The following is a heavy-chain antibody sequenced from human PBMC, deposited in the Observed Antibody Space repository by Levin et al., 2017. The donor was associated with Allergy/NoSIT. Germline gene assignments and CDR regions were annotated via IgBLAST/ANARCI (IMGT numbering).Heavy chain of an antibody. CDR3: AREVIHYYTSGSYYYYGVDV. CDR1: GGSTSSGDYY. CDR2: IQNSGST. Sequence: SETLSLTCTVPGGSTSSGDYYWSWIRQPPGKGLEWIGHIQNSGSTYYNPSLKSRVTISVDTSKNQFSLKLNSVTAADTAVYYCAREVIHYYTSGSYYYYGVDVWGQGTTVTVSS. D-gene: IGHD3-10*01. V-gene: IGHV4-30-4*01. J-gene: IGHJ6*02.